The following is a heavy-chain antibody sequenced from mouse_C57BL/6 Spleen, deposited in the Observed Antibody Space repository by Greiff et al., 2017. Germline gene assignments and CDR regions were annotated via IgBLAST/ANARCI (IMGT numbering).Heavy chain of an antibody. D-gene: IGHD1-1*01. CDR1: GYTFTSYW. J-gene: IGHJ2*01. CDR3: ARETSRLYYGSSSPFDC. Sequence: QVQLQQPGAELVKPGASVKLSCKASGYTFTSYWMHWVKQRPGRGLEWIGRIDPNSGGTKYNEKFKSKATLTVDKPSSTAYMQLSSLTSEDSAVYYWARETSRLYYGSSSPFDCWGQGTTLTVSS. CDR2: IDPNSGGT. V-gene: IGHV1-72*01.